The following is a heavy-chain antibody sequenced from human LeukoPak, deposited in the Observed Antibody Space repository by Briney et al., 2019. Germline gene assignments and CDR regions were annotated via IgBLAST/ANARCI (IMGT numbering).Heavy chain of an antibody. D-gene: IGHD1-26*01. CDR2: INPNSGGT. CDR1: GYTFTGYY. V-gene: IGHV1-2*02. J-gene: IGHJ6*03. Sequence: ASVKVSCKASGYTFTGYYIHWVRQAPGQGLEWMGWINPNSGGTNYAQKFQGRFTMTRDTSISTAYMELSRLRSDDTAVYYCARVLLPSGSYYTYYYYYMDVWGKGTTVTVSS. CDR3: ARVLLPSGSYYTYYYYYMDV.